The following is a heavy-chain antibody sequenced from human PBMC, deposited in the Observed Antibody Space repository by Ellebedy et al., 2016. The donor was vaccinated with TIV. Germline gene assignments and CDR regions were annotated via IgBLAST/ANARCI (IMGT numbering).Heavy chain of an antibody. CDR3: ARENWAPDAFDI. CDR1: GFTFSSYT. J-gene: IGHJ3*02. Sequence: GESLKISCVASGFTFSSYTMNWVRQAPGKGLEWVSYISSSSNTIYYADSLKGRFTISRDNAKNSLFLQMNSLRDEDTAVYYCARENWAPDAFDIWGQGTMVTVAA. D-gene: IGHD7-27*01. V-gene: IGHV3-48*02. CDR2: ISSSSNTI.